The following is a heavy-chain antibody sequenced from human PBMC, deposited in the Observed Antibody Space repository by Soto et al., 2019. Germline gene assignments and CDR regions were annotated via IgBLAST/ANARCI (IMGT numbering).Heavy chain of an antibody. D-gene: IGHD6-19*01. CDR2: IVPNIGTV. CDR3: ATRKTAGFLRYFDN. V-gene: IGHV1-69*06. Sequence: QVQLVQSGAEVMQPGSSVKVSCKPSGGTLTNFINYPINWVRQSPGQGLEWMGGIVPNIGTVNYAQKFQGRVTMTADKSTGTVYMELSSLRSDDSALYYCATRKTAGFLRYFDNWGQGTLVTVSS. CDR1: GGTLTNFINYP. J-gene: IGHJ4*02.